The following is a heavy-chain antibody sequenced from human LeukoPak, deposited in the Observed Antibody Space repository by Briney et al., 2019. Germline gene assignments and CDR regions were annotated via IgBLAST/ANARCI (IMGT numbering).Heavy chain of an antibody. CDR1: GFSFSRYW. CDR2: SDTEGSMT. D-gene: IGHD3-22*01. V-gene: IGHV3-74*01. J-gene: IGHJ5*02. Sequence: GSLRLSCAASGFSFSRYWMHWVRQAPGTGLEWVSYSDTEGSMTSYADSVKGRFTISRDNAKNTLYLQMNSLRAEDTAMYYCAREGSYLNSGGSYYLHWLDPWGRGTLVTVSS. CDR3: AREGSYLNSGGSYYLHWLDP.